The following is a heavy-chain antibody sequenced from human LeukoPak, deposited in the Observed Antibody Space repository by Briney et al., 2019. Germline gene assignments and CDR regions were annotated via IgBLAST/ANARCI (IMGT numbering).Heavy chain of an antibody. Sequence: ASVKVPCKASGYIFTDYYIHWMRQAPGQGLEWMGWINPKNGDTHYAQKFQGWVTMTRDTSITTVYMELNRLTSDDTALYYCARVGYCSGDRCYLHFDYWGQGTLVTVSS. V-gene: IGHV1-2*04. CDR2: INPKNGDT. D-gene: IGHD2-15*01. J-gene: IGHJ4*02. CDR3: ARVGYCSGDRCYLHFDY. CDR1: GYIFTDYY.